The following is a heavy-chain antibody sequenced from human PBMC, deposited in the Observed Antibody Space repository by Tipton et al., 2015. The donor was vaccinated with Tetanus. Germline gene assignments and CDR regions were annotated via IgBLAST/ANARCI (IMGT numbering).Heavy chain of an antibody. CDR1: GDSMSPYY. CDR3: ARANYDFPKKGPFDS. J-gene: IGHJ4*02. V-gene: IGHV4-59*01. Sequence: TLSLTCTISGDSMSPYYWGWLRQPPGKGLEWIGYIYYKGSTNYNPSLRSRVTISIDTSSNQFSLKLTSVTAADTAVYYCARANYDFPKKGPFDSWGQGTLVIVSS. D-gene: IGHD3-3*01. CDR2: IYYKGST.